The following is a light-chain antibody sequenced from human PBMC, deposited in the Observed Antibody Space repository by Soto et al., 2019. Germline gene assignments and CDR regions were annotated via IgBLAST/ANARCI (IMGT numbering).Light chain of an antibody. V-gene: IGLV2-18*02. CDR3: NSYTGSSTYV. CDR1: SSDVGSYNR. Sequence: QSALTQPPSVSGSPGQSVAISCTGTSSDVGSYNRVSWYQQPPGAAPKLMICEVSNRPSGAPDRFSGSKSGNTASLTISGLQAEDEADYYCNSYTGSSTYVFGTGTKVTVL. J-gene: IGLJ1*01. CDR2: EVS.